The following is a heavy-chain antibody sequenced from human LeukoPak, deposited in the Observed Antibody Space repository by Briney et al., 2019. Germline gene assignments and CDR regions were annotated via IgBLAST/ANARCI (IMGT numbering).Heavy chain of an antibody. CDR2: INSDGTYT. D-gene: IGHD6-19*01. CDR1: GFTFSSYW. V-gene: IGHV3-74*01. J-gene: IGHJ4*02. Sequence: GASLRLSCAASGFTFSSYWMHWVRHAPGKGLVWVSRINSDGTYTAYADSVKGRFTISRDNTKNSQFLQMNGLRDVDTAVYYCARVGYGSGWVGNYWGQGTLVSVSS. CDR3: ARVGYGSGWVGNY.